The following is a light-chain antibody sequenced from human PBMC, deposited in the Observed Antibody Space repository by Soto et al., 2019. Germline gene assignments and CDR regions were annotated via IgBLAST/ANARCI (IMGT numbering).Light chain of an antibody. CDR1: RSDIGAYNF. Sequence: QSALTQPASVSGSPGQSITISCTGTRSDIGAYNFVSWYQQHPGEVPKLILYDVNVRPSGVSNRFSGSKSGNTASLTISGLQAEDEAAYYCTSWTTSTTMIFGGGPKVTVL. V-gene: IGLV2-14*03. CDR2: DVN. J-gene: IGLJ2*01. CDR3: TSWTTSTTMI.